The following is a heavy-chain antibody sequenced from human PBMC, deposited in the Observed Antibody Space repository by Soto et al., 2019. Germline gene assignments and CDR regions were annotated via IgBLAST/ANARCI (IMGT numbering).Heavy chain of an antibody. Sequence: PSETLSLTCTVSGGSISSSSYYWGWIRQPPGKGLEWIGSIYYSGSTYYNPSLKSRVTISVDTSKNQFSLKLSSVTAADTAVYYCARHRDYYDSSGYYYPHTFDYWGQGTLVTV. CDR2: IYYSGST. CDR3: ARHRDYYDSSGYYYPHTFDY. D-gene: IGHD3-22*01. CDR1: GGSISSSSYY. J-gene: IGHJ4*02. V-gene: IGHV4-39*01.